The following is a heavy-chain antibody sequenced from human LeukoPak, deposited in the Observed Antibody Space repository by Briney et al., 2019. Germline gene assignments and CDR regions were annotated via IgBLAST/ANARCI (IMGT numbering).Heavy chain of an antibody. J-gene: IGHJ6*02. V-gene: IGHV1-18*01. CDR1: GYTFTSYG. CDR2: ISAYNGNT. D-gene: IGHD3-10*01. CDR3: ARDRVVNYYGSGSYYDRPRSYYYYGMDV. Sequence: ASVKVSCKASGYTFTSYGISWVRQAPGQGLEWMGWISAYNGNTNYAQKLQGRVTMTTDTSTSTAYMELRSLRSDDTAVYYCARDRVVNYYGSGSYYDRPRSYYYYGMDVWGQGTTVTVSS.